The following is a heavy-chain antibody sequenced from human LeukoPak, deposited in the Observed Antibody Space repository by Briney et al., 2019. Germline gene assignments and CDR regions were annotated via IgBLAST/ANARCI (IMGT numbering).Heavy chain of an antibody. J-gene: IGHJ4*02. D-gene: IGHD2-15*01. V-gene: IGHV3-23*01. CDR3: ATVKRDCSGGTCYSYDY. CDR2: ISSNADIT. Sequence: PGWSLRLSCVASRFTFNTYAVNWVRQAPGKGLEWVSAISSNADITYYADSVRGRFAISRDNSKNTVFLQMNSLRAEDTAVYYCATVKRDCSGGTCYSYDYWGQGTLVTVSS. CDR1: RFTFNTYA.